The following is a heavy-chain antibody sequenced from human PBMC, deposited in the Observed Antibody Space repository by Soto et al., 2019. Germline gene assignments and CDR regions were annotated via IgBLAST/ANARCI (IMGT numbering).Heavy chain of an antibody. Sequence: EVQLVESGGGLVKPGGSLRLSCAASGFTFSNAWMNWVRQAPGKGLEWVGRIKSKTDGGTTDYAAPVKGRFTISRDDSKNTLYLQMNSLKTEDTAVYCCTTRVVAATYFDYWGQGTLVTVSS. V-gene: IGHV3-15*07. D-gene: IGHD2-15*01. CDR3: TTRVVAATYFDY. J-gene: IGHJ4*02. CDR1: GFTFSNAW. CDR2: IKSKTDGGTT.